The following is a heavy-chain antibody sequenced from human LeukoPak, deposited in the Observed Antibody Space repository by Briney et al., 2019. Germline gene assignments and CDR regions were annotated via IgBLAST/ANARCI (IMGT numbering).Heavy chain of an antibody. CDR3: AKYGCSGGSCYLRTFRYYYYYGMDV. D-gene: IGHD2-15*01. CDR2: ISGSGGST. V-gene: IGHV3-23*01. J-gene: IGHJ6*02. Sequence: GGSLRLSCAASGFTFSSYAMSWARQAPGKGLEWVSAISGSGGSTYYADSVKGRFTISRDNSKNTLHLQMNSLRAEDTAVYYCAKYGCSGGSCYLRTFRYYYYYGMDVWGQGTTVTVSS. CDR1: GFTFSSYA.